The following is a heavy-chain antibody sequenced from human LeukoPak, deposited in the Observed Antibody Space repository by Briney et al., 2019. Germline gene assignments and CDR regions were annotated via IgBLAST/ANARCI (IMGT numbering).Heavy chain of an antibody. Sequence: GGSLRLSCAASGFTFSSYGMHWVRQAPGKGLEWVAVISYDGSNKYYADSVKGRFTISRDNSKNTLYLRMNSLRAEDTAVYYCATTMVQGVIGLSALDYWGQGTLVTVSS. CDR1: GFTFSSYG. CDR3: ATTMVQGVIGLSALDY. D-gene: IGHD3-10*01. V-gene: IGHV3-30*03. CDR2: ISYDGSNK. J-gene: IGHJ4*02.